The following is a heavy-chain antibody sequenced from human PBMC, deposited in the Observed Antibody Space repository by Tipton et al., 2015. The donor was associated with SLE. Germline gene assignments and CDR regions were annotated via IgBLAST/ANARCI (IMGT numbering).Heavy chain of an antibody. CDR1: GASVSSHY. CDR3: ARDKWGEYTASTGYFWSFDP. Sequence: LRLSCTVSGASVSSHYWSWIRQSPGKGLEWIGYVSYSGRSLYDPSLRSRVTMSLDTSKNQFSLRLSSVTAADTAVYFCARDKWGEYTASTGYFWSFDPWGQGIPVTVSS. V-gene: IGHV4-59*02. D-gene: IGHD3-9*01. CDR2: VSYSGRS. J-gene: IGHJ5*02.